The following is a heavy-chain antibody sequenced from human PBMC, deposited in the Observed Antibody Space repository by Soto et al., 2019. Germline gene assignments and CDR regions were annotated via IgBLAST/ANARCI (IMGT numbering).Heavy chain of an antibody. CDR3: AREQGFGVVMYYYYGMDV. D-gene: IGHD3-3*01. CDR2: ISAYNGNT. Sequence: QVQLVQSGAEVKKPGASVKVSCKASGYTFTSYGISWVRQAPGQGLEWMGWISAYNGNTNYAQKLQGRVTMTTDTPTSTAYMELRSLRSDDTAVYYCAREQGFGVVMYYYYGMDVWGEGATVTVSS. J-gene: IGHJ6*04. V-gene: IGHV1-18*01. CDR1: GYTFTSYG.